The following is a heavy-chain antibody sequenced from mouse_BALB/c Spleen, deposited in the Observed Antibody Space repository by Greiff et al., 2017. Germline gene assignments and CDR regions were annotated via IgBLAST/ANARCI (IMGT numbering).Heavy chain of an antibody. CDR2: ISNGGGST. CDR1: GFTFSSYT. V-gene: IGHV5-12-2*01. CDR3: ARHSGYGLFAY. D-gene: IGHD2-2*01. Sequence: EVQVVESGGGLVQPGGSLKLSCAASGFTFSSYTMSWVRQTPEKRLEWVAYISNGGGSTYYPDTVKGRFTISRDNAKNTLYLQMSSLKSEDTAMYYCARHSGYGLFAYWGQGTLVTVSA. J-gene: IGHJ3*01.